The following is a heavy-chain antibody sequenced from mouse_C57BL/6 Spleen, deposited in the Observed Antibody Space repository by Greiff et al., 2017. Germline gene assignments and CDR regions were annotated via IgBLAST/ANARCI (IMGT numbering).Heavy chain of an antibody. CDR1: GYSFTSYY. J-gene: IGHJ3*01. CDR2: IYPGSGNT. Sequence: VQLQQSGPELVKPGASVKISCKASGYSFTSYYIHWVKQRPGQGLEWIGWIYPGSGNTKYNEKFKGKATLTADTSSSTAYMQLSSLTSEDSAVYYCARWGYSNSFAYWGQGTLVTVSA. V-gene: IGHV1-66*01. CDR3: ARWGYSNSFAY. D-gene: IGHD2-5*01.